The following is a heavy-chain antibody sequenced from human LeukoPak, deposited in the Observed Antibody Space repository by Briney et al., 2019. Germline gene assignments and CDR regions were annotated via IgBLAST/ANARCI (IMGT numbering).Heavy chain of an antibody. D-gene: IGHD2-15*01. CDR3: ATDGPPPMEYCSGGSCYLYNGMDV. V-gene: IGHV1-24*01. CDR2: FDPEDGET. CDR1: GYILTELS. Sequence: ASVKVSCKVSGYILTELSMHWVRQAPGKGLEWMGGFDPEDGETIYAQKFQGRVTMTEDTSTDTAYMELSSLRSEDTAVYYCATDGPPPMEYCSGGSCYLYNGMDVWGQGTTVTVSS. J-gene: IGHJ6*02.